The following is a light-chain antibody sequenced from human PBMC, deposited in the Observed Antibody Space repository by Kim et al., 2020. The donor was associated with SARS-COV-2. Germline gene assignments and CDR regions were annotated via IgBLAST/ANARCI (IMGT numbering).Light chain of an antibody. CDR1: QSLYSY. CDR3: QQSYSSPWT. V-gene: IGKV1-39*01. J-gene: IGKJ1*01. Sequence: EFVGDRVTITCRASQSLYSYLNWYQKKPGKAPNLLIYAASSLQTGVPSRFSGSGSGTDITLTISSLQPEDFATYYCQQSYSSPWTFGQGTKVDIK. CDR2: AAS.